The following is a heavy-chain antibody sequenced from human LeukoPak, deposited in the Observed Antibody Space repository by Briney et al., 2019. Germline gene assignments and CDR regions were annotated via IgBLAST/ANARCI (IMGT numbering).Heavy chain of an antibody. Sequence: GGSLRLSCAASGFSFSRYRMHWVRQAPGKGLVWVSRMNSDGSSTNYADSVKGRFTISRDNAKNILYLQMNSLRAEDTAVYHCATGHYYDSSGYYPLPDAFDIWGQGTMVTVSS. CDR1: GFSFSRYR. CDR2: MNSDGSST. J-gene: IGHJ3*02. CDR3: ATGHYYDSSGYYPLPDAFDI. V-gene: IGHV3-74*01. D-gene: IGHD3-22*01.